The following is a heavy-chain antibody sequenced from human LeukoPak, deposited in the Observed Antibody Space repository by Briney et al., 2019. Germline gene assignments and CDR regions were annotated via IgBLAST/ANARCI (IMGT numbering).Heavy chain of an antibody. J-gene: IGHJ6*02. CDR2: IIPIFGTA. Sequence: SVKVSCKASGGTFSSYAISWVRQAPGQGLEWMGGIIPIFGTANYAQKFQGRVTITADESTSTAYMELSSLRSEDTAVYYCARTKGWPQRTPTYYYGSGTYPYYYYYYGMDVWGQGTTVTVSS. D-gene: IGHD3-10*01. CDR3: ARTKGWPQRTPTYYYGSGTYPYYYYYYGMDV. CDR1: GGTFSSYA. V-gene: IGHV1-69*13.